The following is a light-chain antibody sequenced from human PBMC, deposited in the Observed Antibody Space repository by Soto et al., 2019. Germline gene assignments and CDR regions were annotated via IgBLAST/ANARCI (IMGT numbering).Light chain of an antibody. CDR2: DAS. CDR3: QQRSNGPPIT. V-gene: IGKV3-11*01. J-gene: IGKJ5*01. Sequence: LVLTQSPSALSLSTWERAGLSCTPSQSVSSYLAWYQQKPGQAPRLLIYDASNRATGIPARFSGSGSGTDFTLTISSLEPEDFAVYYCQQRSNGPPITFGQGTRLEIK. CDR1: QSVSSY.